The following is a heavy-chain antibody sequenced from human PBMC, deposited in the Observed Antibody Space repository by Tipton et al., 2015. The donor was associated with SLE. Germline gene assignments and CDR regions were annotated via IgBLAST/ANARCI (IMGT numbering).Heavy chain of an antibody. V-gene: IGHV4-34*01. CDR1: GGSFSGYY. Sequence: TLSLTCAVYGGSFSGYYWSWIRQPPGKGLEWIGEINHSGSTNYNPSLKSRVTISVDTSKNQFSLKLSSVTAADTAIYYCARDSPCDSSGYYSDYWGQGTQVTVSS. D-gene: IGHD3-22*01. CDR3: ARDSPCDSSGYYSDY. CDR2: INHSGST. J-gene: IGHJ4*02.